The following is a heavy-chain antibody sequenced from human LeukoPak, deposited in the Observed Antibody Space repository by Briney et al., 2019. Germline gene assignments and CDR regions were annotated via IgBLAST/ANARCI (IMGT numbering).Heavy chain of an antibody. V-gene: IGHV3-23*01. D-gene: IGHD5-12*01. Sequence: QPGGSLRVSCAASGFTFSDYAVSWVRQAPGKGLEWVSGISGSGRTTYYAVSVKGRFVISRDNSKNTLYLQMNSLRAEDTAVYYCASSVDIVATIPTGGAFDIWGQGTMVTVSS. CDR1: GFTFSDYA. CDR3: ASSVDIVATIPTGGAFDI. J-gene: IGHJ3*02. CDR2: ISGSGRTT.